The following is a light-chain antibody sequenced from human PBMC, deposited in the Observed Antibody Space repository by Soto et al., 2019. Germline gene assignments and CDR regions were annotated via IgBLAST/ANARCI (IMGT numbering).Light chain of an antibody. CDR2: DTS. CDR1: QTVSSN. Sequence: IVLTQSPGTLSLSPGERATLSCRASQTVSSNFLAWYQEKPGQGPRLLIYDTSTRALGISARFSGSGSGTEFTLTISGLQSEDFAVYYCQEYFQWPPGMFGPGTKVDIK. J-gene: IGKJ1*01. CDR3: QEYFQWPPGM. V-gene: IGKV3-15*01.